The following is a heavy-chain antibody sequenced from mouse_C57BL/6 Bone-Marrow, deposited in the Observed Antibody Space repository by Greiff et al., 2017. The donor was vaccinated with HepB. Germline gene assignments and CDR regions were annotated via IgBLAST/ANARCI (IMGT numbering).Heavy chain of an antibody. Sequence: EVQLQESGAELVRPGASVKLSCTASGFNIKDDYMHWVKQRPEQGLEWIGWIDPENGATEYASKFQGKATITADTSSNTAYLQLSSLTSEDTAVYYCTRGYGSSYENYFDYWGQGTTLTVSS. CDR2: IDPENGAT. CDR3: TRGYGSSYENYFDY. V-gene: IGHV14-4*01. D-gene: IGHD1-1*01. CDR1: GFNIKDDY. J-gene: IGHJ2*01.